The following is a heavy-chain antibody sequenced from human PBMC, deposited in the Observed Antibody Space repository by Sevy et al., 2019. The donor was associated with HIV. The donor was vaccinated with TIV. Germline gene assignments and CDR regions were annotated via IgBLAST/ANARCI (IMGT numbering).Heavy chain of an antibody. CDR3: AKDFTGYNGMDV. J-gene: IGHJ6*02. V-gene: IGHV3-30*18. D-gene: IGHD3-9*01. CDR2: ISYDGRNK. Sequence: GGSLRLSCAASGFTPSTYGMHWVRQAPGKGLEWVAVISYDGRNKFYGDSVKGRFTISRDNSKNILFLQMNSLRAEDTAVYYCAKDFTGYNGMDVWGQGTMVTVSS. CDR1: GFTPSTYG.